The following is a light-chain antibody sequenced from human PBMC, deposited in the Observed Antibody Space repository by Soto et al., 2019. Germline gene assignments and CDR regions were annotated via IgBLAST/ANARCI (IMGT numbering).Light chain of an antibody. Sequence: DIQMTQSPSTLSASVGDRVTITCRASQSISSWLAWYQQKPGKAPKLLIYKASSLESEVTSRFSGSGSGTALTLTINSLQPDDFATYYCQQYSTYSRTFGQGTKV. CDR1: QSISSW. J-gene: IGKJ1*01. CDR2: KAS. CDR3: QQYSTYSRT. V-gene: IGKV1-5*03.